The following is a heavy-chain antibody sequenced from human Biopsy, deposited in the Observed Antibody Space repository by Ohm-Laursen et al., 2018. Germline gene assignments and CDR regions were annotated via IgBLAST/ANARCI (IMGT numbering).Heavy chain of an antibody. Sequence: SDTLSLTCIVSGGSINNFYWGWIRQPPGKGLEWIGIIYYSGNTKYNPSLKSRVTISVDTFRNQFSLKLSSVTAADTAVYYCARVRVWADSEGAFDPWGQGTMDTVSS. D-gene: IGHD1-26*01. CDR3: ARVRVWADSEGAFDP. V-gene: IGHV4-59*07. CDR2: IYYSGNT. CDR1: GGSINNFY. J-gene: IGHJ3*01.